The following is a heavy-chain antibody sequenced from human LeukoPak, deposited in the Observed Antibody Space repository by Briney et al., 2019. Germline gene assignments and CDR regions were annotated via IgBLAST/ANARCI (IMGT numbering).Heavy chain of an antibody. CDR1: GFTFSDYY. J-gene: IGHJ3*02. D-gene: IGHD3-10*01. CDR3: ARARGSYAFDI. V-gene: IGHV3-11*04. Sequence: GGSLRLSCAASGFTFSDYYMGWIRQAPGKGLEWVSYISSSGTNRYYADSVKGRFTISRDNAKNSLYLQMNSLRAEDTAVYFCARARGSYAFDIWGQGTMVTVSS. CDR2: ISSSGTNR.